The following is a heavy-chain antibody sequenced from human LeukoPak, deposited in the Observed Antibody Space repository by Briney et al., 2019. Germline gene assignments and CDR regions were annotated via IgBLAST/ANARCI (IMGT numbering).Heavy chain of an antibody. J-gene: IGHJ5*02. V-gene: IGHV4-30-4*01. CDR2: IYYSGST. Sequence: SETLSLTCTVSGGSISSGDYYWSWIRQPPGKGLEWIGYIYYSGSTYYNPSLKSRVTISVDTSKNQFSLKLSSLTAADTAVYYCARGPRIVVVVAATHYWFDPWGQGTLVTVSS. CDR3: ARGPRIVVVVAATHYWFDP. CDR1: GGSISSGDYY. D-gene: IGHD2-15*01.